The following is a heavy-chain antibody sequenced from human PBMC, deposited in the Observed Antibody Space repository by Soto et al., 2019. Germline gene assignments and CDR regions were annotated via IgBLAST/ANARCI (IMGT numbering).Heavy chain of an antibody. CDR3: AKGGITMVPRLGY. V-gene: IGHV3-9*01. CDR1: GFTFDEYA. Sequence: GGSLRLSCAASGFTFDEYAMHWVRQAPGKGLEWVSGISWNSGSIGYADSVKGRFTISRDNAKNSLFLQMNSLRVEDTALYYCAKGGITMVPRLGYWGQGTLVTVSS. J-gene: IGHJ4*02. CDR2: ISWNSGSI. D-gene: IGHD3-10*01.